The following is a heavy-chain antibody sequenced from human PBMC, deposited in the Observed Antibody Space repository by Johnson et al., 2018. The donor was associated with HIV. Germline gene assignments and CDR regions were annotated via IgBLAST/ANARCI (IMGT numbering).Heavy chain of an antibody. D-gene: IGHD1-26*01. J-gene: IGHJ3*01. CDR3: AKDLGIVGAVHRTFDV. Sequence: VQLVESGGGVVEPGRSLRLSCAASGFTFSSYAMHWVRQAPGKGLEWVAVIWFDERDKYYTDSVKGRFTISRDNSKNTLYLQMNSLRAEDTAVYYCAKDLGIVGAVHRTFDVWGQGTMVTVSS. CDR2: IWFDERDK. CDR1: GFTFSSYA. V-gene: IGHV3-33*06.